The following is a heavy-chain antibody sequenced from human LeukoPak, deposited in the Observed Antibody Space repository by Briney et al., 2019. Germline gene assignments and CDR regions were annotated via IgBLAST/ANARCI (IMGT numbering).Heavy chain of an antibody. Sequence: SETLSLTCAVSGYSISSSNWWGWIRQPPGKGLEWIGYIYYSGSTNYNPSLKSRVTMSVDTSKNQFSLKLSSVTALDMAVYYCARSRHSVGPVPNAFDIWGQGTMVTVSS. D-gene: IGHD1-26*01. CDR1: GYSISSSNW. V-gene: IGHV4-28*06. CDR3: ARSRHSVGPVPNAFDI. J-gene: IGHJ3*02. CDR2: IYYSGST.